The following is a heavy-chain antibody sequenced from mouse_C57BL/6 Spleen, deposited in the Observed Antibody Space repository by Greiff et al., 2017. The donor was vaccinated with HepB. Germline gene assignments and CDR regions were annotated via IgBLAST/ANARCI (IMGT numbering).Heavy chain of an antibody. D-gene: IGHD1-1*01. V-gene: IGHV1-64*01. CDR3: AREHYYGSSPYWYFDV. CDR2: IHPNSGST. CDR1: GYTFTSYW. Sequence: VQLQQSGAELVKPGASVKLSCKASGYTFTSYWMHWVKQRPGQGLEWIGMIHPNSGSTNYNEKFKSKATLTVDKSSSTAYMQLSSLTSEDSAVYYCAREHYYGSSPYWYFDVWGTGTTVTVSS. J-gene: IGHJ1*03.